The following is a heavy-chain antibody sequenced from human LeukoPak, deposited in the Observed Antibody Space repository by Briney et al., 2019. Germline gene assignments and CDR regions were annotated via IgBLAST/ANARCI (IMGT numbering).Heavy chain of an antibody. CDR3: AVLSQWLVQGAFGY. V-gene: IGHV3-64*01. D-gene: IGHD6-19*01. Sequence: GSLRLSCAASGFTFSSYAMHWVRQAPGKGLEYVSAISSNGGSTYYANSVKGRFTISRDNSKNTLYLQMGSLRAEDMAVYYCAVLSQWLVQGAFGYWGQGTLVTVSS. CDR2: ISSNGGST. CDR1: GFTFSSYA. J-gene: IGHJ4*02.